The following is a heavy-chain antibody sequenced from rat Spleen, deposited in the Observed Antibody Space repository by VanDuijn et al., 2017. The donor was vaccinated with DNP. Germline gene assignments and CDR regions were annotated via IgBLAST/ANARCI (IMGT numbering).Heavy chain of an antibody. V-gene: IGHV5-19*01. Sequence: EVQLVESGGGLVQPGRSLKVSCAASGFTFSNSGMHWIRQAPRKGLEWVTSISPSGGGTYYRDSVKGRFTISRDNANRTLYLQMDSLRSEDTATYYCSTLNYYASLSGYFDYWGQGVMVTVSS. CDR3: STLNYYASLSGYFDY. D-gene: IGHD1-12*01. J-gene: IGHJ2*01. CDR2: ISPSGGGT. CDR1: GFTFSNSG.